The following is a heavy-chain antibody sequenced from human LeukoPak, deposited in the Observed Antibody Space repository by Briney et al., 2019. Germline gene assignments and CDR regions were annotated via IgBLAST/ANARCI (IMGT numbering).Heavy chain of an antibody. V-gene: IGHV3-21*01. Sequence: PGGSLRLSCAASGFTFSSYSMNWVRQAPGKGLEWVSSISSSGSYIYYADSVKGRFTISRDNAKNSLYLQMNSLRAEDTAVYYCASGGAILTGFDYWGQGTLVTVSS. CDR2: ISSSGSYI. CDR3: ASGGAILTGFDY. CDR1: GFTFSSYS. D-gene: IGHD3-9*01. J-gene: IGHJ4*02.